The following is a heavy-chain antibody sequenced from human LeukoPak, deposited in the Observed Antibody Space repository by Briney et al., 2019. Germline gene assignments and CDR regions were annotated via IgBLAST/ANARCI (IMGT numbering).Heavy chain of an antibody. D-gene: IGHD3-22*01. V-gene: IGHV3-23*01. J-gene: IGHJ4*02. CDR2: ISGSGGNT. CDR1: GFTFSSYA. Sequence: GRSLRLSCAASGFTFSSYAMSWVRQSPGKGLEWVSAISGSGGNTYSADSVKGRCTISRDNSLQTLFLHMNSLRAEDTAVYYCAGGMSATSGYLELEYWGQGALVTVST. CDR3: AGGMSATSGYLELEY.